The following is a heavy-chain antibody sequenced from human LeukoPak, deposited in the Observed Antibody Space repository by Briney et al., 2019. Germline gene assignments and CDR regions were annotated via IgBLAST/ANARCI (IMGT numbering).Heavy chain of an antibody. Sequence: GGSLRLSCAASGFTFSSYGMHWVRQAPGKGLEWVAVISYDGSNKYYADSVKGRFTISRDNSKNTLYLQMNSLRAEDTAVYYCARGGDYDFWSGYRRPNWFDPWGQGTLVTVSS. D-gene: IGHD3-3*01. V-gene: IGHV3-30*03. CDR2: ISYDGSNK. J-gene: IGHJ5*02. CDR3: ARGGDYDFWSGYRRPNWFDP. CDR1: GFTFSSYG.